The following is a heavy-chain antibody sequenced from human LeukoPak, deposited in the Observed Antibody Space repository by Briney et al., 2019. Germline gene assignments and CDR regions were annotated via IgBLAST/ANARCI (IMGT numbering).Heavy chain of an antibody. CDR3: ASAATPLYYYGSGSPFYYYYYMDV. CDR1: GYTFTSYG. CDR2: IIPIFGTA. Sequence: GASVKVSCKASGYTFTSYGISWVRQAPGQGLEWMGGIIPIFGTANYAQKFQGRVTITADESTSTAYMELSSLRSEDTAVYYCASAATPLYYYGSGSPFYYYYYMDVWGKGTTVTISS. J-gene: IGHJ6*03. D-gene: IGHD3-10*01. V-gene: IGHV1-69*13.